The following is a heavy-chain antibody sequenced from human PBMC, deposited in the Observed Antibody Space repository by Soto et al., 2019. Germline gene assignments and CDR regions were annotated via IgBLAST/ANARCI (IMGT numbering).Heavy chain of an antibody. CDR3: AREYSSNWYNAFDI. Sequence: QVQLVESGGGVVQPGRSLRLSCAASGFTFSTYAMHWVRQAPGKGLEWVAVISYDENNKYYADSVKGRFTISRDNSKNTLYLQMNSLRAEDTAVYYCAREYSSNWYNAFDIWGQGTMVTVSS. CDR1: GFTFSTYA. D-gene: IGHD6-13*01. CDR2: ISYDENNK. V-gene: IGHV3-30-3*01. J-gene: IGHJ3*02.